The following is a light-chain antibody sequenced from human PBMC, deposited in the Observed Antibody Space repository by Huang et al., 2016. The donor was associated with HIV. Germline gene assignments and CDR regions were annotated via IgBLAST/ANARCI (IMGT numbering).Light chain of an antibody. V-gene: IGKV4-1*01. J-gene: IGKJ4*01. Sequence: DIVMTQSPDSLAVSLGERATINCKSSQSVLYSANNENYLAWYQQKTGQTPKRPIEGAATRESGVPDRFSGRGSGTDFTLTISSLQAEDVAVYYCQQFYITPLTFGGGTKVEIK. CDR3: QQFYITPLT. CDR2: GAA. CDR1: QSVLYSANNENY.